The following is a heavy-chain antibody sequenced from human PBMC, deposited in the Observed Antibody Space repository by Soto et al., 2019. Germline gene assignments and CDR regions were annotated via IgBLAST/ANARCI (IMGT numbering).Heavy chain of an antibody. J-gene: IGHJ2*01. D-gene: IGHD4-17*01. CDR3: AVGDYEGGFDL. Sequence: QVQLQQWGAGLLKPSETLSLTCAVYGGSFSGYYWSWIRQPPGKGLEWIGEINHSGSTNYNPSLTSRVTISVDSSKNQFSLKLSSVTAADTAVYYCAVGDYEGGFDLWGRGTLVTVSS. V-gene: IGHV4-34*01. CDR2: INHSGST. CDR1: GGSFSGYY.